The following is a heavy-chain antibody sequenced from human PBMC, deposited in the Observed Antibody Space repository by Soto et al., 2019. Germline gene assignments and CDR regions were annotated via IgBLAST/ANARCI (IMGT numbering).Heavy chain of an antibody. CDR2: ISAYNGNT. CDR3: ARVLRFLEWLLPMDV. V-gene: IGHV1-18*01. Sequence: GASVKVSCKASGYTFTSYGISWVRQAPGQGLEWMGWISAYNGNTNYAQKLQGRVTMTTDTSTSTAYMELRSLRSDDTAVYYCARVLRFLEWLLPMDVWGKGTTVTVSS. J-gene: IGHJ6*03. CDR1: GYTFTSYG. D-gene: IGHD3-3*01.